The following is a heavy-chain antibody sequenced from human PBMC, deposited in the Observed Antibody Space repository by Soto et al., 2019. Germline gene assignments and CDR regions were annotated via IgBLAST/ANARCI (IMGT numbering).Heavy chain of an antibody. V-gene: IGHV2-5*02. Sequence: QITLKESGPTLLKPTQTLTLTCTFSGFSLTTSGVGVGWIRQPPGKALEWLALIYWEDDKRYSPSLKTRLTVTKDTSKNQVVLTMTNMDPVDTATYYCAHRPYGSKRNYWFGPWGQGILVTVSS. CDR1: GFSLTTSGVG. D-gene: IGHD4-17*01. J-gene: IGHJ5*02. CDR2: IYWEDDK. CDR3: AHRPYGSKRNYWFGP.